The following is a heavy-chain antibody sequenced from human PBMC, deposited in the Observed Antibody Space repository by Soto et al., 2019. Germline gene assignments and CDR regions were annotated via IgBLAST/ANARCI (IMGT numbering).Heavy chain of an antibody. J-gene: IGHJ6*02. D-gene: IGHD6-6*01. CDR1: GFTFSSYA. CDR3: AKMIAARPNYGMDV. CDR2: ISGSGGST. Sequence: GGSLRLSCAASGFTFSSYAMSWVRQAPGKGLEWVSAISGSGGSTYYADSVKGRFTISRDNSKNTLYLQMNSLRAEDTAVYYCAKMIAARPNYGMDVWGQGTTVTVSS. V-gene: IGHV3-23*01.